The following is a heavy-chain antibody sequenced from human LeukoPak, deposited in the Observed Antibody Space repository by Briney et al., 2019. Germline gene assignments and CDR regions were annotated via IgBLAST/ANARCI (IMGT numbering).Heavy chain of an antibody. Sequence: SQTLSLTCTVSGGSISSGSYYWSWIRQPAGKGLEWIGRIYTSGSTNYNPSLKSRVTMSVDTSKNQFSLKLSSVTAADTAVYYCARDGLTIFGVVTAFDYWGQGTLVTVSS. CDR1: GGSISSGSYY. J-gene: IGHJ4*02. D-gene: IGHD3-3*01. CDR3: ARDGLTIFGVVTAFDY. CDR2: IYTSGST. V-gene: IGHV4-61*02.